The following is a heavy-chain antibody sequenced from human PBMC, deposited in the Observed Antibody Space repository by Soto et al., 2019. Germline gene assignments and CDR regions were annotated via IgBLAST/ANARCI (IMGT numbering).Heavy chain of an antibody. D-gene: IGHD6-13*01. CDR2: MNPNSGNT. CDR1: GYSFTSYD. Sequence: QVQLVQSGAEVKKPGASVKVSCKTSGYSFTSYDMNWVRQATGQGLEWVGWMNPNSGNTGYAQKFQGRVTMTRDTSIKTAYMELSSLTSEDTAVYYCARGGFREQQFDSWGQGTLVTVSS. V-gene: IGHV1-8*01. J-gene: IGHJ4*02. CDR3: ARGGFREQQFDS.